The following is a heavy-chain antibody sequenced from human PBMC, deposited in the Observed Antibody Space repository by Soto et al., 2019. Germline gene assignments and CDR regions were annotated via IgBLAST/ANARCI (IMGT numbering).Heavy chain of an antibody. J-gene: IGHJ6*02. CDR3: ARGISVVVPAAPYGMDV. Sequence: SVKVFCKASGGTFSSYAISWVRQAPGQGLEWMGGITPIFGTANYAQKFQGRVTITADESTSTAYMELSSLRSEDTAVYYCARGISVVVPAAPYGMDVWGQGTTVTVSS. D-gene: IGHD2-2*01. CDR1: GGTFSSYA. V-gene: IGHV1-69*13. CDR2: ITPIFGTA.